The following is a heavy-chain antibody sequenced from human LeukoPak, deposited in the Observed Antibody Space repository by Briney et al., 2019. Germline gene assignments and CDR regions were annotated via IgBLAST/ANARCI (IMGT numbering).Heavy chain of an antibody. CDR3: ARGPRDGYNGPFDY. Sequence: GGSLRLSCAASGFTFSSYAMHWVRQAPGKGLEYVSAISSIGGSTYYANSVKGRFTISRDNSKNTLYLQMGSLRAEDMAVYYCARGPRDGYNGPFDYWGQGTLVTVSS. CDR2: ISSIGGST. V-gene: IGHV3-64*01. D-gene: IGHD5-24*01. CDR1: GFTFSSYA. J-gene: IGHJ4*02.